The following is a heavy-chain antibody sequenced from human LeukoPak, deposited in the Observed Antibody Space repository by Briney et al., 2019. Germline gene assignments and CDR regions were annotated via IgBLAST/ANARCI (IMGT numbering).Heavy chain of an antibody. J-gene: IGHJ4*02. CDR2: ISYDGSNK. Sequence: GGSLRLSCAASGFTFSSYSMNWVRQAAGKGLEWVAVISYDGSNKYYADSVKGRFTISRDNSKNTLYLQMNSLRAEDTAVYYCARGYSSSWYYFDYRGQGTLVTVSS. V-gene: IGHV3-30*03. CDR1: GFTFSSYS. CDR3: ARGYSSSWYYFDY. D-gene: IGHD6-13*01.